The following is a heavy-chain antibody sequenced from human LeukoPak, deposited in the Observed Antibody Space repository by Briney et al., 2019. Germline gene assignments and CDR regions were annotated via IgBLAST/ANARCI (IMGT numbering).Heavy chain of an antibody. J-gene: IGHJ4*02. CDR2: IWYDGSNK. CDR1: GFTFRSYG. D-gene: IGHD6-13*01. CDR3: ASDGIAVDRGIGHFDY. V-gene: IGHV3-33*01. Sequence: PGGSLRLSCAASGFTFRSYGMHWVRQAPAKGLEWVAVIWYDGSNKYYADSVKGRFTISRENSENTLYLQMNSLRAEDTALYYCASDGIAVDRGIGHFDYWGQGTLVTVSS.